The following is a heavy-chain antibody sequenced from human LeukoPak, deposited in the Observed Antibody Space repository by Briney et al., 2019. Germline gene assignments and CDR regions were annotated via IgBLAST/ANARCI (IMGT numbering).Heavy chain of an antibody. CDR3: AGWDIVVVPAARGWFDP. CDR2: IIPIFGTA. Sequence: ASVKVSCKASGYTFTSYGISWVRQAPGQGLEWMGGIIPIFGTANYAQKFQGRVTITADESTSTAYMELSSLRSEDTAVYYCAGWDIVVVPAARGWFDPWGQGTLVTVSS. CDR1: GYTFTSYG. V-gene: IGHV1-69*13. D-gene: IGHD2-2*01. J-gene: IGHJ5*02.